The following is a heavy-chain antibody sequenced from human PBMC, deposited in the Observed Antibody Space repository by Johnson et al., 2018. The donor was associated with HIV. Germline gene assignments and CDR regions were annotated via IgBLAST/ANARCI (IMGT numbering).Heavy chain of an antibody. J-gene: IGHJ3*02. D-gene: IGHD6-13*01. V-gene: IGHV3-23*04. CDR2: IYSGGST. CDR3: ASSNVVGYSNYPDAFDI. CDR1: GFTFSSYA. Sequence: VQLVESGGGVVRPGGSLRLSCAASGFTFSSYAMSWVRQAPGKGLEWVSAIYSGGSTYYADSVKGRFTIPRDNSKNTLYLQMNSLRAEDTAVYYCASSNVVGYSNYPDAFDIWGQGTVVTVSS.